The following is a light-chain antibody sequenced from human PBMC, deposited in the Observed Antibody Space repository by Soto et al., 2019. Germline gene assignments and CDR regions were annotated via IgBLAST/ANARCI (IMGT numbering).Light chain of an antibody. V-gene: IGKV1-9*01. CDR1: QDISSS. CDR3: QQFHTYPRT. CDR2: AAS. Sequence: DIQLTQSPPFLSASVGDRVTITCRASQDISSSLAWYQQKPGKAPKLLIFAASTLQSGVPSRFSGSGSGTEFTRTISSLQPEDFATYYCQQFHTYPRTFGQGTKVESK. J-gene: IGKJ1*01.